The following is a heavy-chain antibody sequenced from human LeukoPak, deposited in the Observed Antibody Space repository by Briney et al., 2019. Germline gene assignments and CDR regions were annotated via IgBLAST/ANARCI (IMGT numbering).Heavy chain of an antibody. Sequence: GASVKVSCKASGYTFTSYGISRVRQAPGQGLEWMGWISAYNGNTNYAQKLQGRVTMTTDTSTSTAYMELRSLRSDDTAVYYCARDGISRQQLVSGRAFDIWGQGTMVTVSS. V-gene: IGHV1-18*01. CDR3: ARDGISRQQLVSGRAFDI. CDR1: GYTFTSYG. D-gene: IGHD6-13*01. J-gene: IGHJ3*02. CDR2: ISAYNGNT.